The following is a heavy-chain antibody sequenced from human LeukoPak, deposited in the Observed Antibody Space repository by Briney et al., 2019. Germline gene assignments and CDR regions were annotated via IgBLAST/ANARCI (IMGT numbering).Heavy chain of an antibody. J-gene: IGHJ4*02. CDR2: INPYSGDT. D-gene: IGHD3-22*01. V-gene: IGHV1-2*02. CDR1: GYTFTSYY. Sequence: ASVKVSCKASGYTFTSYYIHWVRQAPGQGLEWMGWINPYSGDTNYARKFQGRVTMTRDTSISTAYMDLSRLRSDDTAVYYCARARGNTYYYDSRGYSHFDYWGQGTLVTVSS. CDR3: ARARGNTYYYDSRGYSHFDY.